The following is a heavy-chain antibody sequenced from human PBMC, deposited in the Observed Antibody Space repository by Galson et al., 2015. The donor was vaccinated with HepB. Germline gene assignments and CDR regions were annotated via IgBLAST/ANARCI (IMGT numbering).Heavy chain of an antibody. Sequence: SLRLSCAASGFTVSSNYMSWVRQAPGKGLEWVSVIYSGGSTYYADSVKGRFTISRDNSKNTLYLQMNSLRAEDTAVYYCARGAAPFAFDIWGQGTMVTVSS. J-gene: IGHJ3*02. CDR3: ARGAAPFAFDI. D-gene: IGHD2-15*01. V-gene: IGHV3-53*01. CDR1: GFTVSSNY. CDR2: IYSGGST.